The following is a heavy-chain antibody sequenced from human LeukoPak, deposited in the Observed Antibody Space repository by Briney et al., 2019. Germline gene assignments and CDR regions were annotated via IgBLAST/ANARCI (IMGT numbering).Heavy chain of an antibody. J-gene: IGHJ6*02. CDR2: IYYSGST. Sequence: SETLSLTCTVSGGSMSDYYWSWIRQPPGKGLEWIGYIYYSGSTNYNPSLKSRVTISVDTSKNQFSLKLSSVTAADTAVYYCARVSGDYNYYYYYGMDVWGQGTTVTVSS. D-gene: IGHD4-17*01. CDR3: ARVSGDYNYYYYYGMDV. V-gene: IGHV4-59*01. CDR1: GGSMSDYY.